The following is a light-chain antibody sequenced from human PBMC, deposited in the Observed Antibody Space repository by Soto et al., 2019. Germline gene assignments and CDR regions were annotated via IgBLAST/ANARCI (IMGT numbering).Light chain of an antibody. CDR2: EVS. J-gene: IGLJ1*01. CDR3: SSYAGSNFYV. Sequence: QSALTQPPSASGSPGQSVTISCTGTSSDVGGYNYVSWYQQHPGKAPKLMIYEVSKRPSGVPDRFSGSKSGNTASLTVSGLQAEDEADYYCSSYAGSNFYVFGPGTKLTVL. V-gene: IGLV2-8*01. CDR1: SSDVGGYNY.